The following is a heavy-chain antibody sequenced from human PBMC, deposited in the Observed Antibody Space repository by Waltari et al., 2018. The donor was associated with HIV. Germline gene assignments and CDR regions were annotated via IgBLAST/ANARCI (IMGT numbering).Heavy chain of an antibody. J-gene: IGHJ6*02. CDR2: IIPIFGTA. Sequence: QVQLVQSGAEVKKPGSSVKVSCKASGGTFSSYAISWVRQAPGQGLEWMGGIIPIFGTANYAQKFQGRVTITADKSTSTAYMELSSLRSEDTAVYYCARDYYDSSGYSEYYYYYYGMDVWGQGTTVTVSS. D-gene: IGHD3-22*01. CDR1: GGTFSSYA. V-gene: IGHV1-69*06. CDR3: ARDYYDSSGYSEYYYYYYGMDV.